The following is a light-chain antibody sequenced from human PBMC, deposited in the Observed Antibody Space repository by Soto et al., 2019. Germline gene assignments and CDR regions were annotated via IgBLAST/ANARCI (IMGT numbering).Light chain of an antibody. CDR3: TLYTSSSTYV. CDR2: DVT. V-gene: IGLV2-14*01. CDR1: SSDDGGYDY. J-gene: IGLJ1*01. Sequence: QSALTQPASVSGSPGQSISVSCTGTSSDDGGYDYVSWYQQHPGNAPKLLISDVTNRPSGVSNRFSGSKSGNTASLTISGLQTEDEADYYCTLYTSSSTYVFGTGTKLTVL.